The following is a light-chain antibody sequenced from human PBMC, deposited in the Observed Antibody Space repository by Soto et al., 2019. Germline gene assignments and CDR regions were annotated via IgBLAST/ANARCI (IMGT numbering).Light chain of an antibody. CDR1: SSDVGGYNY. J-gene: IGLJ2*01. CDR3: SSYTSSSTLVV. CDR2: DVS. V-gene: IGLV2-14*01. Sequence: QSALTQPASVSGSPGQSITISCTGTSSDVGGYNYVSWYQQHPGKAPKLMIYDVSNRPSGVSNRFSGSKSVNTASLTISGLQAEDEADYYCSSYTSSSTLVVFGGGPSSPS.